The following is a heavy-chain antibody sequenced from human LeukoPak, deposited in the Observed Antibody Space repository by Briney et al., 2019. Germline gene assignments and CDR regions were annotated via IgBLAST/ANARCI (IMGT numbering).Heavy chain of an antibody. CDR2: INPNSGGT. CDR3: AREDYYDSSGHDY. CDR1: GYIFTDYY. J-gene: IGHJ4*02. Sequence: ASVKVSCKASGYIFTDYYMHWVRQAPGQELGWMGRINPNSGGTNYAQKSQGRVTMTRDTSISTAYMELSRLRSDDTAVYYCAREDYYDSSGHDYWGQGTLVTVSS. V-gene: IGHV1/OR15-1*04. D-gene: IGHD3-22*01.